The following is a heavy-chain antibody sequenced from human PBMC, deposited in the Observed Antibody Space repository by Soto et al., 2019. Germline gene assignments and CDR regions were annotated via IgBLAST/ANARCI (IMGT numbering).Heavy chain of an antibody. Sequence: SETLSLTCAVSGGSISSGGYSWSWIRQPPGKGLEWIGYMYHSGSTYYNPSLKSRVTISIDRSKNQFSLKLSSVTAADTAVYYWARDRPPGSGVRQTDECYSDHWGQGILVTVSS. CDR1: GGSISSGGYS. CDR3: ARDRPPGSGVRQTDECYSDH. CDR2: MYHSGST. J-gene: IGHJ4*02. V-gene: IGHV4-30-2*01. D-gene: IGHD3-10*01.